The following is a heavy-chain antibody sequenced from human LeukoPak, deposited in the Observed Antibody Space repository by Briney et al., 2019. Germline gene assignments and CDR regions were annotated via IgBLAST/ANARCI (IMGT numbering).Heavy chain of an antibody. Sequence: GGSLRLSCAASGFTFSSYRVNWVRQAPGKGLEWVSYISSSSTIYYADSVKGRFTISRDNAKNSLYLQMNSLRAEDTAVYYCARDRKDYYMDVWGKGTTVTVSS. CDR3: ARDRKDYYMDV. V-gene: IGHV3-48*01. CDR2: ISSSSTI. J-gene: IGHJ6*03. CDR1: GFTFSSYR.